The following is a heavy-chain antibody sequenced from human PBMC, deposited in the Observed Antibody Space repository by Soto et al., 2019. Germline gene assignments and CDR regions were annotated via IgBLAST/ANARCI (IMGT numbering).Heavy chain of an antibody. V-gene: IGHV1-2*04. D-gene: IGHD4-17*01. Sequence: ASVKVSCKASGYTFTGYYMHWVRQAPGQGLEWMGWINPNSGGTNYAQKFQGWVTMTRDTSISTAYMELSRLRSDDTAVYYCARGLKIYGGNSVPGYWGQGTPVTVSS. J-gene: IGHJ4*02. CDR2: INPNSGGT. CDR1: GYTFTGYY. CDR3: ARGLKIYGGNSVPGY.